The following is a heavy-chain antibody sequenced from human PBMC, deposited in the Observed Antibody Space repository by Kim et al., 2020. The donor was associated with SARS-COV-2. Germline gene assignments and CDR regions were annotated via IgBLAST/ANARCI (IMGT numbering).Heavy chain of an antibody. V-gene: IGHV4-59*13. CDR1: GGSTSSYY. J-gene: IGHJ4*02. CDR2: IYYSGST. CDR3: ARDSGGSGWYDY. Sequence: SETLSLTCTVSGGSTSSYYWSWIRQPPGKGLEWIGYIYYSGSTNYNPSLKSRVTISVDTSKNQFSLKLSSVTAADTAVYYCARDSGGSGWYDYWGQGTLGTVSP. D-gene: IGHD6-19*01.